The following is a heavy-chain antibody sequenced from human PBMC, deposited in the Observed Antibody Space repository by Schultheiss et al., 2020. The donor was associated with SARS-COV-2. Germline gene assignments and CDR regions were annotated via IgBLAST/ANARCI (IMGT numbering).Heavy chain of an antibody. Sequence: SETLSLTCTVSGVSITSYYWSWIRQPPGKGLEWVGYFYYSGSTNYNPSLKSRVTISVDTSKNQFSLKLSSVTAADTAVYYCARGGYCSSTSCQNWFDPWGQGTLVTVSS. V-gene: IGHV4-59*01. CDR3: ARGGYCSSTSCQNWFDP. J-gene: IGHJ5*02. CDR2: FYYSGST. CDR1: GVSITSYY. D-gene: IGHD2-2*01.